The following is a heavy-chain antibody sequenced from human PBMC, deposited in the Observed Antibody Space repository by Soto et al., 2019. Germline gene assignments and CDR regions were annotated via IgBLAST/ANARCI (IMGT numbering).Heavy chain of an antibody. J-gene: IGHJ4*02. CDR3: ARGSYGSGNGCDY. V-gene: IGHV4-39*01. D-gene: IGHD3-10*01. Sequence: SETLPHTCTVSGGSISSSSYYWGWIRQPPGKGLEWIGSIYYSGSTYYNPSLKSRVTISVDTSKNQFSLKLSSVTAADTAVYYCARGSYGSGNGCDYWGQGTLVTVSS. CDR2: IYYSGST. CDR1: GGSISSSSYY.